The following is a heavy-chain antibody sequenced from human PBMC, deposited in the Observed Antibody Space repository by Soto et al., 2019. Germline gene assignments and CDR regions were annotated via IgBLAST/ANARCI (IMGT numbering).Heavy chain of an antibody. CDR1: GFSLTTSGVG. V-gene: IGHV2-5*01. CDR2: IYWNDDK. Sequence: QITLKESGPTLVKPTQTLTLPCTFSGFSLTTSGVGVGWIRQPPGKALEWLGLIYWNDDKRYRPSRKSRLTTTKDTSKNQAVLRMTNVDPADTATYFCAPRTTTLTWWFDPWGAGTLVTVSS. CDR3: APRTTTLTWWFDP. J-gene: IGHJ5*02. D-gene: IGHD4-17*01.